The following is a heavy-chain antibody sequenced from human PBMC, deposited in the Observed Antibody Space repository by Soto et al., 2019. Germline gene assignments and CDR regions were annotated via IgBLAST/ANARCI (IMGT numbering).Heavy chain of an antibody. V-gene: IGHV3-30*18. CDR1: GFSFSSYG. Sequence: VQLVESGGGVVQPGRSLRLSCAASGFSFSSYGIHWVRQAPGKGLEWVAVISHDEINKYYAESVKGRFTISRDNSKNTLYLQMNSLRAEDTAVYYCAKDGCSSTSCYVYYYYYGMDVWGQGTTVTVSS. J-gene: IGHJ6*02. CDR2: ISHDEINK. CDR3: AKDGCSSTSCYVYYYYYGMDV. D-gene: IGHD2-2*01.